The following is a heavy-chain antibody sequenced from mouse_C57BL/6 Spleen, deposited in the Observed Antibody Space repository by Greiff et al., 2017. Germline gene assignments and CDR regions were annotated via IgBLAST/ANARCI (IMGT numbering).Heavy chain of an antibody. J-gene: IGHJ2*01. V-gene: IGHV1-9*01. CDR1: GYTFTGYW. D-gene: IGHD1-1*01. CDR2: ILPGSGST. Sequence: QVQLQQSGAELMKPGASVKLSCTATGYTFTGYWIEWVKQRPGHGLEWIGEILPGSGSTNYNAKFKGKATFTADTSSNTTYMQLSSLTTEDSAINYCAREEDYGSSLDDWGQGTTLTVSS. CDR3: AREEDYGSSLDD.